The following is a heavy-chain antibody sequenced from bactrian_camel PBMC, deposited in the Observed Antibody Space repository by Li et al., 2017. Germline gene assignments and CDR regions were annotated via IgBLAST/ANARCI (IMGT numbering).Heavy chain of an antibody. CDR3: AADAGGTWPGEACDLGY. Sequence: HVQLVESGGGSVQAGGSLRLSCTASGFTFDEHDMGWYRQAPGNECELASTIRRDGATYYADSVKGRFTISQDNAKNILYLEMNNLKPEGTAMYYCAADAGGTWPGEACDLGYWGQGTQVTVS. CDR2: IRRDGAT. V-gene: IGHV3S55*01. CDR1: GFTFDEHD. D-gene: IGHD7*01. J-gene: IGHJ6*01.